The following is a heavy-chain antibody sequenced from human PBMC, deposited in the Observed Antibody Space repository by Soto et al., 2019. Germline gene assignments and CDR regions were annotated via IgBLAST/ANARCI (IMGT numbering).Heavy chain of an antibody. D-gene: IGHD4-17*01. J-gene: IGHJ5*01. Sequence: EVQLVESGGGLVQPGGSLRLSCAASGFTFFAYWIHWVRQVPGKGLVWVSGINSDGSHTSYADSVRGRFTISRDNSKNAVYLQMNSLTAEDTAVYYCAKEVDYGDYAGENWFDSWGQGSLVTVSS. CDR2: INSDGSHT. CDR3: AKEVDYGDYAGENWFDS. V-gene: IGHV3-74*01. CDR1: GFTFFAYW.